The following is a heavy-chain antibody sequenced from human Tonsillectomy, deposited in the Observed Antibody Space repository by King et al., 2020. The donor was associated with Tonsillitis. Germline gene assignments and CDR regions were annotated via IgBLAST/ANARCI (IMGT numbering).Heavy chain of an antibody. CDR1: GGSFSGYY. Sequence: VQLQQWGAGLLKPSETLSLTCAVYGGSFSGYYWSWIRQPPGKGLEWIVEINHSGSTNYNPSLKSRVTISVDTSKNQFSLKLSSVTAADTAVYYCAREIGFGELAMDYWGQGTLVTVSS. V-gene: IGHV4-34*01. CDR3: AREIGFGELAMDY. D-gene: IGHD3-10*01. CDR2: INHSGST. J-gene: IGHJ4*02.